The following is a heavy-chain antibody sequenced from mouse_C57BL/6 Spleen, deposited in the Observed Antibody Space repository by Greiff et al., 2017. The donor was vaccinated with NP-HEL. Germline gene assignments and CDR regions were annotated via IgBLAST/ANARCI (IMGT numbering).Heavy chain of an antibody. J-gene: IGHJ4*01. D-gene: IGHD2-1*01. V-gene: IGHV1-4*01. Sequence: VQLQQSGAELARPGASVKMSCKASGYTFTSYTMHWVKQRPGQGLEWIGYINPSSGYTKYNQKFKDKATLTADKSSSTAYMQLSILTSEDSAVYYCARSDGNYPYYAMDYWGQGTSVTVSS. CDR2: INPSSGYT. CDR1: GYTFTSYT. CDR3: ARSDGNYPYYAMDY.